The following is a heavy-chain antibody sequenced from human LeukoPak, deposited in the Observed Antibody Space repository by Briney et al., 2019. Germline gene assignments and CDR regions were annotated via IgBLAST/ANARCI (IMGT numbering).Heavy chain of an antibody. J-gene: IGHJ4*02. CDR2: IKSKADGVTI. V-gene: IGHV3-15*07. D-gene: IGHD1-20*01. Sequence: GGSLRLSCAASGFTFTNAWMNWVRQASGKGLEWVGRIKSKADGVTIDYAAPVKGRFTFSRDDSKNMLYLQMNSLKSEDTAVYYCSTLTSRGLSDSWGQGTLVTVSS. CDR1: GFTFTNAW. CDR3: STLTSRGLSDS.